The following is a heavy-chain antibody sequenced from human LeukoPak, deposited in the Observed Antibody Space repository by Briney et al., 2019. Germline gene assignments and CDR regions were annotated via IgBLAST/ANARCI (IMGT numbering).Heavy chain of an antibody. D-gene: IGHD5-18*01. V-gene: IGHV4-34*01. CDR1: GGSFSGYY. J-gene: IGHJ6*02. CDR2: INHSGST. Sequence: SETLSLTCAVYGGSFSGYYWSWIRQPPGKGLEWIGEINHSGSTNYNPSLKSRVTTSVDTSKNQFSLKLSSVTAADTAVYYCARDPIQLWLSRHYYYYGMDVWGQGTTVTVSS. CDR3: ARDPIQLWLSRHYYYYGMDV.